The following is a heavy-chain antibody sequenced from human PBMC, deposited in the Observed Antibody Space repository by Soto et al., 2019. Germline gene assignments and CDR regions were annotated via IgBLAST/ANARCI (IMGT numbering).Heavy chain of an antibody. CDR1: GYSFTSYW. V-gene: IGHV5-51*01. Sequence: GESLKISCKGSGYSFTSYWIAWVRQMPGKGLECMGIIYPGDSDTRYSPSFEGQVTISADKSINTAYLQWSSLKASDSAMYYCARPFDTSGWYYSWGQGTLGTVPP. D-gene: IGHD6-19*01. CDR3: ARPFDTSGWYYS. J-gene: IGHJ5*01. CDR2: IYPGDSDT.